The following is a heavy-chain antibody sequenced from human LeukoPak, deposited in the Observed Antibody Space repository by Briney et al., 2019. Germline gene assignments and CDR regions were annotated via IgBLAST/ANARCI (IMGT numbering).Heavy chain of an antibody. V-gene: IGHV3-74*01. CDR2: INSDGSST. J-gene: IGHJ4*02. D-gene: IGHD3-10*01. CDR1: GFTFSSYW. CDR3: ARDSSMLRGPLVIYYFDF. Sequence: GRSLRLSCAASGFTFSSYWMHWVRQAPGKGLVWVSRINSDGSSTSYADSVKGRFTISRDNSKNTLYLQMNSLRVEDTAVYYCARDSSMLRGPLVIYYFDFWGQGTLVTVSS.